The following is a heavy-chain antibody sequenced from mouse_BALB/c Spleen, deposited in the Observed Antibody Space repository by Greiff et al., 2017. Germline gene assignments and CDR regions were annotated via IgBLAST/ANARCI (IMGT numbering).Heavy chain of an antibody. CDR2: ISSGSSTI. V-gene: IGHV5-17*02. Sequence: EVQGVESGGGLVQPGGSRKLSCAASGFTFSSFGMHWVRQAPEKGLEWVAYISSGSSTIYYADTVKGRFTISRDNPKNTLFLQMTSLRSEDTAMYYCARDYRYDGNYAMDYWGQGTSVTVSS. J-gene: IGHJ4*01. CDR3: ARDYRYDGNYAMDY. CDR1: GFTFSSFG. D-gene: IGHD2-14*01.